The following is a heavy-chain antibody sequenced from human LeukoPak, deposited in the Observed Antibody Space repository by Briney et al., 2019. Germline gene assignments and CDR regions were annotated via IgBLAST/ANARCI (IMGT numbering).Heavy chain of an antibody. D-gene: IGHD2-8*01. J-gene: IGHJ6*02. CDR1: GFTFSMYW. CDR3: TRDRQGHRLYEMDI. CDR2: IKVDGSEI. Sequence: GGSLRLSCAASGFTFSMYWMSWVRQAPGKGPEWVANIKVDGSEIYYVDSVKGRFTISRDNAKNSLYLQMNSLRAEDTAVYYCTRDRQGHRLYEMDIWGQGTTVTVSS. V-gene: IGHV3-7*01.